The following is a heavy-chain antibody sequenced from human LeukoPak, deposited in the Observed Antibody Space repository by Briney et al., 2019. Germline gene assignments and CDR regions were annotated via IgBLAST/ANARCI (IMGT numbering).Heavy chain of an antibody. V-gene: IGHV6-1*01. CDR2: TYSRSKWYN. D-gene: IGHD1-26*01. Sequence: SQTLSLTCAISGDSDSSNSATWNWIRQSPSRGLEWLGRTYSRSKWYNEYAVSVRSRITINPDTSKNQFSLQLNSVTPEDTAVYYCARVGGLSGTYYDGFDIWGQGTMVTVSS. CDR1: GDSDSSNSAT. J-gene: IGHJ3*02. CDR3: ARVGGLSGTYYDGFDI.